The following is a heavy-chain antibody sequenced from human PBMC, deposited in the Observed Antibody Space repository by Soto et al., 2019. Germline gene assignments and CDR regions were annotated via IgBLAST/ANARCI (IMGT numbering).Heavy chain of an antibody. CDR3: ATALRPSLNFFYYMDV. CDR1: GFTFGSYA. CDR2: LGGNGVTT. D-gene: IGHD2-2*01. V-gene: IGHV3-23*01. J-gene: IGHJ6*03. Sequence: EVQLLESGGGLVQPGGSLRLSCVVSGFTFGSYAMSWVRQAPEKGPEWVAILGGNGVTTYYADSVKGRFTISGDKSESTLFLQMTTLKAGDTGVYYCATALRPSLNFFYYMDVWGRGTSVTVSS.